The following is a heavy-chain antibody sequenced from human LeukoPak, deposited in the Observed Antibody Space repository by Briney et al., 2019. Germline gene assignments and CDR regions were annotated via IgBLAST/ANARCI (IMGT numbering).Heavy chain of an antibody. V-gene: IGHV3-23*01. CDR2: ISGSGGST. Sequence: GGSLRLSCAASGFTFSSYAMSWVHQAPGKGLEWVSAISGSGGSTYYADSVKGRFTISRDNSKNTLYLQMNSLRAEDTAVYYCAKDENYYDSSGYQSPFDYWGQGTLVTVSS. D-gene: IGHD3-22*01. CDR3: AKDENYYDSSGYQSPFDY. CDR1: GFTFSSYA. J-gene: IGHJ4*02.